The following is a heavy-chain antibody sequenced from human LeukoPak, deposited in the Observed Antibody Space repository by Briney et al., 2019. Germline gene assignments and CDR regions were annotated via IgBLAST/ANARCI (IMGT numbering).Heavy chain of an antibody. CDR3: ARGVYSSTWFDL. CDR1: GFTFSSYA. CDR2: IYAGGNT. V-gene: IGHV3-66*01. D-gene: IGHD6-13*01. Sequence: PGGSLRLSCAASGFTFSSYAMSWVRQAPGKGLEWVSVIYAGGNTYYADSVKERFTISRDNSRNTLYLQMNSLRGDDTAVYYCARGVYSSTWFDLWGQGTLVTVSS. J-gene: IGHJ4*02.